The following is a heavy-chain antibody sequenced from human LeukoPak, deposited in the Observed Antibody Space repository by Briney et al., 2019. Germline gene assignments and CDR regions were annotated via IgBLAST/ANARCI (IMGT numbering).Heavy chain of an antibody. CDR3: ATGKRSNDAFDI. D-gene: IGHD1-1*01. CDR2: FDPGDAET. J-gene: IGHJ3*02. Sequence: ASVNVSYTVSGYTLTQLSMHWVRQAPGNGLGGMGNFDPGDAETIYAQKFKGRLTMTEDKSTDKAYMELSSLRSEDTAVYYCATGKRSNDAFDIWGQGTLVTVSS. CDR1: GYTLTQLS. V-gene: IGHV1-24*01.